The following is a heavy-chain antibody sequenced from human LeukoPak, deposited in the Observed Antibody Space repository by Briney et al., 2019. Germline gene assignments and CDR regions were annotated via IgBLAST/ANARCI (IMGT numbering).Heavy chain of an antibody. J-gene: IGHJ4*02. V-gene: IGHV3-7*01. Sequence: PGGSLRLSCAASGFTFSSYWMSWVRQAPGKGLEWVANIKQDGSEKYYVDSVKGRFTISRDNAKNSLYLQMNSLRAEDTAVYYCARSGYSGYQPLVYWGQGTLVTVSS. CDR1: GFTFSSYW. D-gene: IGHD5-12*01. CDR3: ARSGYSGYQPLVY. CDR2: IKQDGSEK.